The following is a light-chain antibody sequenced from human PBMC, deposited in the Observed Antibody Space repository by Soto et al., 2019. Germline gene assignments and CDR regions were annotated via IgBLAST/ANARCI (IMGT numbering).Light chain of an antibody. CDR2: DVS. Sequence: QSALTKPASVSGSLGQSITISCTGTSSDVGGQNAVSWYQQHPGKAPKFMIYDVSKRPSGVSSRFSGSKSGNTASLTISGLQAEDEADYYCCSYAGSSTVVFGGGTKVTVL. J-gene: IGLJ2*01. CDR3: CSYAGSSTVV. CDR1: SSDVGGQNA. V-gene: IGLV2-23*02.